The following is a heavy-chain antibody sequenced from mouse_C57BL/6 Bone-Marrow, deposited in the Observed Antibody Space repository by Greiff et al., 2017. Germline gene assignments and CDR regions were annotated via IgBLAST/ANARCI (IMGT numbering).Heavy chain of an antibody. V-gene: IGHV2-2*01. CDR1: GFSLTSYG. CDR3: ARNSDYDPYWYFDV. Sequence: VKLMESGPGLVQPSQSLSITCTVSGFSLTSYGVHWVRQSPGKGLEWLGVIWSGGSTDYSAAFISRLSISKDNSKSQVFFKMNSLQADDTAIYYCARNSDYDPYWYFDVWGTGTTVTVSS. D-gene: IGHD2-4*01. CDR2: IWSGGST. J-gene: IGHJ1*03.